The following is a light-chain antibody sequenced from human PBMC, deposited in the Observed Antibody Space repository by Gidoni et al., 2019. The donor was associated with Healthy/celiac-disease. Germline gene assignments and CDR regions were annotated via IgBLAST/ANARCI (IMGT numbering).Light chain of an antibody. J-gene: IGKJ4*01. V-gene: IGKV3-20*01. Sequence: EIVLTQSPGTLSLSPGERVALSCRASQSVSSNYLAWFQQKPGQAPSLLIYGASIRVTGSPDRFSGSGSGTDFTLTISRLEPEDFAMYYCQQYGTSPLTFGGGTNVEIK. CDR3: QQYGTSPLT. CDR2: GAS. CDR1: QSVSSNY.